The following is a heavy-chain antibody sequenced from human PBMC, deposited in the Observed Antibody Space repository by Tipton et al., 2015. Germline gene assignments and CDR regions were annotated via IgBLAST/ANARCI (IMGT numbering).Heavy chain of an antibody. Sequence: QSGAEVKKPGASVKVSCKASGYTFTGYGLSWVRQAPGQGLEWMGWISAYNAYTYYALKLQGRVTMTTDTSTSTAYMELWSLRSDDTAVYYCARDQSYYDSNGHLLYWGQGTLVTVSS. V-gene: IGHV1-18*01. CDR1: GYTFTGYG. CDR2: ISAYNAYT. CDR3: ARDQSYYDSNGHLLY. J-gene: IGHJ4*02. D-gene: IGHD3-22*01.